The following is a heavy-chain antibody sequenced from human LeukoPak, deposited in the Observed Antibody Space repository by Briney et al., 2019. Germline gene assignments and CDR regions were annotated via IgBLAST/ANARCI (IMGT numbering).Heavy chain of an antibody. Sequence: PSETLSLTCTVSGGSISSYYWSWIRQPPGKGLEWIGYIYYSGSTNYNPSLKSRVTISVDTSKNQFSLKLSSVTAADTAVYYCARAPGQQLPGGYWGQGTLVTVSS. CDR1: GGSISSYY. V-gene: IGHV4-59*01. CDR3: ARAPGQQLPGGY. D-gene: IGHD6-13*01. CDR2: IYYSGST. J-gene: IGHJ4*02.